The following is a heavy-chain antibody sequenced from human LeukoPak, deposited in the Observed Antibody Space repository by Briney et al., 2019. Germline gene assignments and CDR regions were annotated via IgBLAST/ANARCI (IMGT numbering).Heavy chain of an antibody. CDR2: IYTSGST. CDR3: ARDYYGSGSYFIGDV. D-gene: IGHD3-10*01. V-gene: IGHV4-61*02. J-gene: IGHJ6*04. CDR1: GGSISSGSYY. Sequence: PSETLTLTCTVSGGSISSGSYYWSWIRQPAGKGLEWIGRIYTSGSTNYNPSLKSRVTISVDTSKNQFSLKLSSVTAADTAVYYCARDYYGSGSYFIGDVWGKGTTVTISS.